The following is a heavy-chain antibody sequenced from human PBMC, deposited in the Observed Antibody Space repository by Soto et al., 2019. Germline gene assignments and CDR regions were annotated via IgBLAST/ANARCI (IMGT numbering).Heavy chain of an antibody. V-gene: IGHV4-59*01. CDR2: IYYSGST. D-gene: IGHD1-26*01. CDR3: ARPIVGATGGYWFDP. Sequence: SETLSLTCTVSGGSISSYYWSWIRQPPGKGLEWIGYIYYSGSTNYNPSLKSRVTISVDTSKNQFSLKLSSVTAADTAVYYCARPIVGATGGYWFDPWGQGTLVTVSS. J-gene: IGHJ5*02. CDR1: GGSISSYY.